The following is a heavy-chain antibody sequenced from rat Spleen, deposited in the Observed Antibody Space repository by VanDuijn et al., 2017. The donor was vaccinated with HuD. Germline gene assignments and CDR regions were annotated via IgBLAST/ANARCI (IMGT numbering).Heavy chain of an antibody. J-gene: IGHJ3*01. CDR1: GFSFSNYD. CDR2: ISFDGGIT. Sequence: EVQLVESGGGLVQPGRSLKLSCAASGFSFSNYDMAWVRQAPKKGLEWVAYISFDGGITYYRDSVKGRFTISRDNAKSTLSLQMDSMRSEDTATYYCTTDGQGARFAYWGQGTLVTVSS. V-gene: IGHV5-27*01. D-gene: IGHD5-1*01. CDR3: TTDGQGARFAY.